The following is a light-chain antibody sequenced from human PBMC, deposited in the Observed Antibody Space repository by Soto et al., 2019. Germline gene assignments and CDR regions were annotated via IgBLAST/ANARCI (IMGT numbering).Light chain of an antibody. CDR3: SSYTSSSTLVV. Sequence: QSALTQPASVSGSPGQSITISCTGTSSDVGGYNYVSWYQQHPGKAPKLMIYEVSNRPSGVSNRFSGSKSGNTASLTISGPPAEDEADYYCSSYTSSSTLVVFGTGTKVTVL. V-gene: IGLV2-14*01. CDR2: EVS. J-gene: IGLJ1*01. CDR1: SSDVGGYNY.